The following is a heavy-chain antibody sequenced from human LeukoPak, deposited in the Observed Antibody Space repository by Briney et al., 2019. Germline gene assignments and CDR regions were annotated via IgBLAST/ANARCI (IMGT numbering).Heavy chain of an antibody. D-gene: IGHD1-26*01. J-gene: IGHJ4*02. CDR3: ARSISGSYTPDY. Sequence: ASVKVSCKASGYTFTSYDINWVRQATGQGLEWMGWMNPNSGNTGYAQKFQGRVTMTRNTSISTAYMELSSLRSEDTAVYYCARSISGSYTPDYWGQGTLVTVSS. CDR1: GYTFTSYD. V-gene: IGHV1-8*01. CDR2: MNPNSGNT.